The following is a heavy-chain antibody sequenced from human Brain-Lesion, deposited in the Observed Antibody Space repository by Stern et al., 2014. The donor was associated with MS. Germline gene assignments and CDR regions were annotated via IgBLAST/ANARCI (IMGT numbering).Heavy chain of an antibody. Sequence: QLQLQESGPGLVKPSETLSLTCTVAGGSVSSTSYAWAWIRQPPGKGLEWIGTIYYSGNTYYSPSLKSRLTISLDTSKTPVSLPLGSVTAADTAVYYCAGEEDIRYCSGGSCTGNWFDPWGQGTLVTVSS. CDR2: IYYSGNT. J-gene: IGHJ5*02. CDR3: AGEEDIRYCSGGSCTGNWFDP. V-gene: IGHV4-39*01. D-gene: IGHD2-15*01. CDR1: GGSVSSTSYA.